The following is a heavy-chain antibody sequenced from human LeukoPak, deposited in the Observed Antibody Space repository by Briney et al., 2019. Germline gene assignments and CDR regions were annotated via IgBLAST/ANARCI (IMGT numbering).Heavy chain of an antibody. V-gene: IGHV4-34*01. D-gene: IGHD6-6*01. CDR1: GGSFSGYY. CDR3: ARLRSIAARCWFDY. CDR2: INHSGST. Sequence: SETLSLTCAVYGGSFSGYYWSWIRQPPGKGLEWIGEINHSGSTNYNPSLKSRVTISVETSKNQFSLKLKSVTAADTAVYYCARLRSIAARCWFDYWGQGTLVTVSS. J-gene: IGHJ4*02.